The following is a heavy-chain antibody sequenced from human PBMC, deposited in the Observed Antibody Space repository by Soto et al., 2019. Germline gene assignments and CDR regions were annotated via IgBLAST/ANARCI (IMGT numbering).Heavy chain of an antibody. J-gene: IGHJ6*02. Sequence: PSETLSLTCAVYGGSFSGYYWSWIRQPPGKGLEWIGEINHSGSTNYNPSLKSRVNISVDTSKNQFSLKLSSVTAADTAVYYCARVGGSYYPYYYYGMDVWGQGTTVTVSS. CDR2: INHSGST. V-gene: IGHV4-34*01. CDR1: GGSFSGYY. D-gene: IGHD1-26*01. CDR3: ARVGGSYYPYYYYGMDV.